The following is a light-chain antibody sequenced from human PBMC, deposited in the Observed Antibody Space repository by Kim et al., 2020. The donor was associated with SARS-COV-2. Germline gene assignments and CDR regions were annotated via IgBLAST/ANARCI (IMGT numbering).Light chain of an antibody. J-gene: IGLJ1*01. CDR3: SSYTSSSTI. CDR1: SSDVGGYNY. Sequence: PGQSITISGTGTSSDVGGYNYVSWYQQHPGKAPKLMIYDVSNRPSGVSNRFSGSRSGNTASLTISGLQAEDEADYYCSSYTSSSTIFGTGTKVTVL. V-gene: IGLV2-14*03. CDR2: DVS.